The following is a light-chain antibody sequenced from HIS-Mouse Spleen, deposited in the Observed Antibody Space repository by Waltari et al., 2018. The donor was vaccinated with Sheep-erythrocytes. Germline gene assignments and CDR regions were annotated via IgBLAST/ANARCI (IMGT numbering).Light chain of an antibody. CDR2: EGS. CDR1: SSDVGCYNL. CDR3: CSYAGSSTPWV. V-gene: IGLV2-23*01. J-gene: IGLJ3*02. Sequence: QSALTQPASVSGSPGQSLTISCTGTSSDVGCYNLFSWYQPHPGKAPKLMIYEGSKRPSGVSNRFSGSKSGNTASLTISGLQAEDEADYYCCSYAGSSTPWVFGGGTKLTVL.